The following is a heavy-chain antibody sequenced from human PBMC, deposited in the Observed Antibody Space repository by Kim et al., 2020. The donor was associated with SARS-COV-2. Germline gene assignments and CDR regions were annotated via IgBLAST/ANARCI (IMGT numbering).Heavy chain of an antibody. CDR2: MNPNSGNT. CDR1: GYTFTSYD. V-gene: IGHV1-8*01. CDR3: TRHRSGHNDNWFDP. J-gene: IGHJ5*02. Sequence: ASVKVSCKASGYTFTSYDLNWVRQATGQGLEWLGWMNPNSGNTGYAEKFRGRINMTREISTSTAYMELSSLTSEDTAVYYCTRHRSGHNDNWFDPWGQGTLVTVSS. D-gene: IGHD6-19*01.